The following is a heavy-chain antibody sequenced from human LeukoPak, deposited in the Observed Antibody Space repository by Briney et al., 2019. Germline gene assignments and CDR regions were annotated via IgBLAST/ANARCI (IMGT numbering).Heavy chain of an antibody. CDR1: GFTFSSYW. D-gene: IGHD3-3*01. J-gene: IGHJ4*02. Sequence: SGGSLRLSCAASGFTFSSYWMSWVRQAPGKGLEWVANIKQDGSEKYYVDSVKGRFIISRDNAKNSLYLQMNSLRAEDTAVYYCARDPSITIFGVASLYFDYWGQGTLVTVSS. V-gene: IGHV3-7*01. CDR2: IKQDGSEK. CDR3: ARDPSITIFGVASLYFDY.